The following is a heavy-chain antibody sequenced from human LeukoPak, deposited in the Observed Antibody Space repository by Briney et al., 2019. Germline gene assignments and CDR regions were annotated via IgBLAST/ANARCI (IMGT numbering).Heavy chain of an antibody. CDR2: ISTEVNTA. Sequence: GGSLRLSYTASGFTFSEYWMHWVRQVPGKGLVWVSRISTEVNTASYADSVKGRFIISRDNAKNTLYLQMRSLRAEDTGVYYCARDYVDTANFYYGLDVWGQGTTVTVAS. V-gene: IGHV3-74*01. J-gene: IGHJ6*02. D-gene: IGHD5-18*01. CDR1: GFTFSEYW. CDR3: ARDYVDTANFYYGLDV.